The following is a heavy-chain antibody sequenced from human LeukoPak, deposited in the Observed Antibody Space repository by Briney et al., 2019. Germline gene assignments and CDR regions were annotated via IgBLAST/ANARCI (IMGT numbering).Heavy chain of an antibody. CDR2: IKQDGSEK. Sequence: GGSLRLSCAASGFTFSSYWMSWVRQAPGKGLEWVANIKQDGSEKYYVGSVKGRFTISRDNAKNSLYLQMNSLRAEDTAVYYCAREWYYGGNPGAFDIWGQGTMVTVSS. D-gene: IGHD4-23*01. CDR3: AREWYYGGNPGAFDI. J-gene: IGHJ3*02. CDR1: GFTFSSYW. V-gene: IGHV3-7*01.